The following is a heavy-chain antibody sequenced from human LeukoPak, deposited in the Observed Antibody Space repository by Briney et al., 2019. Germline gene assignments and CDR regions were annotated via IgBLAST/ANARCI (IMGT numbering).Heavy chain of an antibody. D-gene: IGHD6-19*01. CDR3: ATRSVSAPT. CDR1: GFTVYNNF. J-gene: IGHJ5*02. Sequence: GGSLRLSCAVSGFTVYNNFMHWARQVPGKGLQWVSLIYSNGDTRYAGSVKGRFTISRDKSTNTLYLQMNGLRAEDTAFYYCATRSVSAPTWGQGILVTVSS. V-gene: IGHV3-53*01. CDR2: IYSNGDT.